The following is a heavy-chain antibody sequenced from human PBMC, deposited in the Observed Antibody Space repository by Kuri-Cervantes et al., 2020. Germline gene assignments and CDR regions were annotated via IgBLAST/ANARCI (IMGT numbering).Heavy chain of an antibody. CDR1: GGSISSYN. V-gene: IGHV4-4*07. CDR2: IYTSGSS. CDR3: ASRGVVTAAFDI. J-gene: IGHJ3*02. Sequence: SETLSLTCTVSGGSISSYNWSWIRQPAGKGLEWIGRIYTSGSSCYNPSLKSRVTISVDRSKNQFSLKLSSVTAADTAVYYCASRGVVTAAFDIWGQGTMVTVSS. D-gene: IGHD2-21*02.